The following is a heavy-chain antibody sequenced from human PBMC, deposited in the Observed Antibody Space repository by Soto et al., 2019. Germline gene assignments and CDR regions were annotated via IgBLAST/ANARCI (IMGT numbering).Heavy chain of an antibody. J-gene: IGHJ4*02. CDR3: ATGITMVRGVIGLHRTKNYYFDY. D-gene: IGHD3-10*01. CDR2: INHSGST. CDR1: GGSFSGYY. V-gene: IGHV4-34*01. Sequence: PSETLSLTCAVYGGSFSGYYWSWIRQPPGKGLEWIGEINHSGSTNYNPSLKSRVTISVDTSKNQFSLKLSSVTAADTAVYYCATGITMVRGVIGLHRTKNYYFDYWGQGTLVTVSS.